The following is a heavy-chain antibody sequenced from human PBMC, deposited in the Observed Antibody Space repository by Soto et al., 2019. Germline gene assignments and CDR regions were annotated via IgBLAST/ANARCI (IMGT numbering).Heavy chain of an antibody. V-gene: IGHV3-30*18. CDR1: GIPFSSSG. CDR3: AKPRPSVYYYFGIDV. Sequence: QVQLVESGGGVVQPGRSLRLSCAASGIPFSSSGMNWVRQAPGKGLEWVAVISFDGKNKYYADSVKGRFTISRDNSNNTRYLQMNSLRAEDTAVYYCAKPRPSVYYYFGIDVWGQGTTVTVSS. CDR2: ISFDGKNK. J-gene: IGHJ6*02.